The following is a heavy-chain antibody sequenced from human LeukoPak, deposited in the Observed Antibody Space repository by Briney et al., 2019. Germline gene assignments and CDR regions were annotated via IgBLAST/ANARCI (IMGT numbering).Heavy chain of an antibody. CDR1: GFTFTSYG. CDR2: ISLTADTK. Sequence: GGSLRLSCAAPGFTFTSYGMTWVRQAPGQGLDWVSAISLTADTKFYADSVKGRFTISRDNSKNTVYLQMNSLRAEDAAVYYCAKGGPRDGYNDSDYWGHGTLVTVSS. D-gene: IGHD5-24*01. V-gene: IGHV3-23*01. CDR3: AKGGPRDGYNDSDY. J-gene: IGHJ4*01.